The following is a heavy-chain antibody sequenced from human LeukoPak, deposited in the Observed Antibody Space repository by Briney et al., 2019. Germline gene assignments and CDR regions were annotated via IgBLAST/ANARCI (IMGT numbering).Heavy chain of an antibody. V-gene: IGHV1-8*01. CDR1: GYTFTSYD. D-gene: IGHD3-16*01. J-gene: IGHJ4*02. CDR2: MNPNSGNT. CDR3: ARQSKGEDFSFAGPGGLFDY. Sequence: GASVKVSCKASGYTFTSYDINWVRQATGQGLEWMGWMNPNSGNTGYAQKFQGRVTMTRNTSISTAYMELSSLRSEDTAVYYCARQSKGEDFSFAGPGGLFDYWGQGTLVTVSS.